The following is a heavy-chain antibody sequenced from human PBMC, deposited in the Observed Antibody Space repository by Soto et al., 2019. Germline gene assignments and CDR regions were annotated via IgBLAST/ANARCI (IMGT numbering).Heavy chain of an antibody. Sequence: ASVKVSCKASGYTFTSYGISWVRQAPGQGLEWMGWISAYNGNTNYAQKLQGRVTMTTDTSTSTAYMELRSLRSDDTAVYYCARDRMDDFWSGYYNGGGWFDPWGQGTLVTAPQ. V-gene: IGHV1-18*04. CDR3: ARDRMDDFWSGYYNGGGWFDP. CDR2: ISAYNGNT. J-gene: IGHJ5*02. D-gene: IGHD3-3*01. CDR1: GYTFTSYG.